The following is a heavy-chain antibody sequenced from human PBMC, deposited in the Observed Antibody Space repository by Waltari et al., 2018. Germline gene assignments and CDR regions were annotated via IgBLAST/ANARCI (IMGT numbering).Heavy chain of an antibody. Sequence: EEQLVESGGGLIQPGESLRVSCAVSGFTFSRYWMDWVRQAPGKGLVWVARINSDGSDTSYADSVKGRFTSSRDNAKNTVYLQMKSLRAEDTAVYYCARVARKTYSSPVPGRDYYYGMDVWGLGTTVTVSS. V-gene: IGHV3-74*01. D-gene: IGHD6-13*01. CDR2: INSDGSDT. CDR1: GFTFSRYW. CDR3: ARVARKTYSSPVPGRDYYYGMDV. J-gene: IGHJ6*02.